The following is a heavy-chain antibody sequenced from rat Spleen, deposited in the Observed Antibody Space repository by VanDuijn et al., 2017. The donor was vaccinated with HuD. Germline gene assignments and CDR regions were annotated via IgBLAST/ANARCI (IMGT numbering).Heavy chain of an antibody. Sequence: QVQLKESGPGLVQPSQTLSLTCTVSGFSLPSYHVSWVRQPPGKSLVWMGTIWAGGGTNYNSAVKSRLSISRDTSKSQVFLKMNSLQREDTATYYCARDENGYINHWFAYWGQGTLVTVSS. CDR2: IWAGGGT. J-gene: IGHJ3*01. D-gene: IGHD1-4*01. CDR1: GFSLPSYH. V-gene: IGHV2-15*01. CDR3: ARDENGYINHWFAY.